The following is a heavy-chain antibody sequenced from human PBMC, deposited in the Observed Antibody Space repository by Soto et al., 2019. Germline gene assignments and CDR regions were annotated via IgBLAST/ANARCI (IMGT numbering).Heavy chain of an antibody. CDR2: IYYSGST. Sequence: QVQLQESGPGLVKPSQTLSLTCTVSGDSISSGDYYWSWIRQHPGKGLEWIGYIYYSGSTYYNPSLKSRVTISVDTSKTQLSQKLNSVTTADTAVYYCARYEWYGYGYLSWGQGTLVTVSS. D-gene: IGHD5-12*01. J-gene: IGHJ5*02. CDR3: ARYEWYGYGYLS. CDR1: GDSISSGDYY. V-gene: IGHV4-31*03.